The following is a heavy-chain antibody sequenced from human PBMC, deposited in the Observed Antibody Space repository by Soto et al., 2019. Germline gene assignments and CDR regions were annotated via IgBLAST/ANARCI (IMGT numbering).Heavy chain of an antibody. V-gene: IGHV3-23*01. CDR1: GFTFRSYV. J-gene: IGHJ3*02. CDR2: ISDSASGGRT. D-gene: IGHD3-10*01. Sequence: GGSLRLSCAASGFTFRSYVMNWVRQAPGKGLEWVSAISDSASGGRTYYTDSVKGRFTISRDNSKNTMYMQMDSLRAEDTAVYYCARDGRIPMVRGPAGLFDTFDIWGQGTMVTVSS. CDR3: ARDGRIPMVRGPAGLFDTFDI.